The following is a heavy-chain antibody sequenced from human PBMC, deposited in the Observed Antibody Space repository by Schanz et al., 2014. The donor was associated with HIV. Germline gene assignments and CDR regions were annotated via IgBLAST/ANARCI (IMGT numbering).Heavy chain of an antibody. J-gene: IGHJ6*02. CDR3: ARGRRARIVGATGTNYYYGLDV. CDR2: MNPNSGNT. Sequence: QVQLVQSGAEVKKPGSSVKVSCKASGGTFTSYDMNWVRQATGQGLEWMGWMNPNSGNTGYAQRFQGRVTVTKNTSISTAYMELSSLRSEDTAVYYCARGRRARIVGATGTNYYYGLDVWGQGTTVTVSS. V-gene: IGHV1-8*01. CDR1: GGTFTSYD. D-gene: IGHD1-26*01.